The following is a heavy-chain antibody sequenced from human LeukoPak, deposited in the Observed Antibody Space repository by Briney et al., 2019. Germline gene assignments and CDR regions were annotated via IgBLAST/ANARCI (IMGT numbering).Heavy chain of an antibody. D-gene: IGHD4-17*01. Sequence: SETLSLTCTVSGGSISSHYWNWIRHPPGKGLEWIGYIYYSGSTNYNPSLKSRVTISVDSSKNQFSLKLSSVTAADTAVYYCARRPTGQTTELDYWGQGTLVTVSS. J-gene: IGHJ4*02. CDR1: GGSISSHY. CDR2: IYYSGST. V-gene: IGHV4-59*08. CDR3: ARRPTGQTTELDY.